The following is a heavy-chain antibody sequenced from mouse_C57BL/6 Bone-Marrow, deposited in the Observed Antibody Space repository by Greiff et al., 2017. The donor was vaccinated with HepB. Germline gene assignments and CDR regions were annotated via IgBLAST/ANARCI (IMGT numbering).Heavy chain of an antibody. Sequence: VQLQQSGAELVKPGASVKMSCKASGYTFTSYWITWVKQRPGQGLEWIGDIYPGSGSTNYNEKFKSKATLTVDTSSSTAYMQLSSLTSEDSAVYYCARQGGYYFYYAMDYWGQGTSVTVSS. V-gene: IGHV1-55*01. CDR3: ARQGGYYFYYAMDY. D-gene: IGHD2-3*01. J-gene: IGHJ4*01. CDR1: GYTFTSYW. CDR2: IYPGSGST.